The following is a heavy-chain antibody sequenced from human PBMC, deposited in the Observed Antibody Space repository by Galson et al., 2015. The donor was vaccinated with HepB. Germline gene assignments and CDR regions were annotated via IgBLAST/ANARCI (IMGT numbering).Heavy chain of an antibody. Sequence: SLRLSCAASGFTVSSNYMNWVRQAPGKGLKWVSVIYTSGSTYYADSVKGRFTISRDNSKNTLYLQMNSLRAEDTAVYYCAREPPLWMARGVKAAFDYWGQGTVVTVSS. CDR2: IYTSGST. J-gene: IGHJ4*02. V-gene: IGHV3-66*01. CDR1: GFTVSSNY. D-gene: IGHD3-10*01. CDR3: AREPPLWMARGVKAAFDY.